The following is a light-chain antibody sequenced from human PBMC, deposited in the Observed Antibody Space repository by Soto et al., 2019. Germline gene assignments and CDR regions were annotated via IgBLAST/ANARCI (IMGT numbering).Light chain of an antibody. J-gene: IGKJ5*01. CDR2: GAS. CDR1: QSVSSN. CDR3: QKYNNWKIT. Sequence: EIVMTQSPATLSVSPGERATLSCRASQSVSSNLAWYQQKPGQAPRLLIYGASTRDTGIPARFSGSGSGTEFTLTISSLQSEDFEVYYCQKYNNWKITFGQGTRLEIK. V-gene: IGKV3-15*01.